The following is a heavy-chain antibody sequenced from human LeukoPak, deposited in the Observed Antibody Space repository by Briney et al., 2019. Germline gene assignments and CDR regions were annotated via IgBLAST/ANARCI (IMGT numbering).Heavy chain of an antibody. D-gene: IGHD6-13*01. CDR2: ISGSGDST. V-gene: IGHV3-23*01. Sequence: PGGSLRLSCAASGFTFSSYAMSWVRQAPGKGLEWVSAISGSGDSTYSTDSVKGRFTISRDNSKNTLYLQMNSLRAEDTAVYYCAKDFSSSWNDVFDIWGQGTMDTVSA. CDR3: AKDFSSSWNDVFDI. CDR1: GFTFSSYA. J-gene: IGHJ3*02.